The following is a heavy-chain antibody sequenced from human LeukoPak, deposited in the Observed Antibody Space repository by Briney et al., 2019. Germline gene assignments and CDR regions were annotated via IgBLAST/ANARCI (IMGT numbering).Heavy chain of an antibody. J-gene: IGHJ3*02. V-gene: IGHV3-9*03. CDR3: AKVASSSWYDAFDI. D-gene: IGHD6-13*01. Sequence: TGGSLRLSCAASGFTFDDYAMHWVRQAPGKGLEWVSGISWNSGSIGYADSVKGRFTISRDNAKNSLYLQMNSLRAEDMALYYCAKVASSSWYDAFDIGGQGTMVTVSS. CDR1: GFTFDDYA. CDR2: ISWNSGSI.